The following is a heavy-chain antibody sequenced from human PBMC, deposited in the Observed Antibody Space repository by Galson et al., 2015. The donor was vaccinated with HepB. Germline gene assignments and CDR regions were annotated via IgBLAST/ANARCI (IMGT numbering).Heavy chain of an antibody. CDR3: ARGRGIGDDFWSGYQSRREGYYYYGMDV. J-gene: IGHJ6*02. D-gene: IGHD3-3*01. CDR1: GYTFTSYG. CDR2: ISAYNGNT. Sequence: SVKVSCKASGYTFTSYGISWVRQAPGQGLEWMGWISAYNGNTNYAQKLQGRVTMTTDTSTSTAYTELRSLRSDDTAVYYCARGRGIGDDFWSGYQSRREGYYYYGMDVWGQGTTVTVSS. V-gene: IGHV1-18*04.